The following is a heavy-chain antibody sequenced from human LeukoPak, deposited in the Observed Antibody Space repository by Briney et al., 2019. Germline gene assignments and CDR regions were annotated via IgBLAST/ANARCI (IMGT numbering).Heavy chain of an antibody. CDR3: AREPYDSSGYVNWFDP. Sequence: SQXLSLTCTVSGGSISSGDYYWRWVRQPPGTGGVWIGYIYYSGSTYYNPSLKSRVTISVETSKNQFSLKLSSVTAADTAVYYCAREPYDSSGYVNWFDPWGQGTLVTVSS. CDR2: IYYSGST. J-gene: IGHJ5*02. D-gene: IGHD3-22*01. CDR1: GGSISSGDYY. V-gene: IGHV4-30-4*08.